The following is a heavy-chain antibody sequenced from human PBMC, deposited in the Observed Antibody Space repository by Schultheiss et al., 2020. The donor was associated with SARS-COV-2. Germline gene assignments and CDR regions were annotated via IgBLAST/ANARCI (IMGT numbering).Heavy chain of an antibody. D-gene: IGHD3-16*01. CDR1: RYTFTKYF. V-gene: IGHV1-69*06. CDR3: ARFIGVELGETYYYYYYMDV. J-gene: IGHJ6*03. Sequence: SVKVSCQASRYTFTKYFTQWVRQGPGQGLEWMGGIIPIFGTANYAQKFQGRVTITADKSTSTAYMELRSLRSDDTAVYYCARFIGVELGETYYYYYYMDVWGKGTTVTVSS. CDR2: IIPIFGTA.